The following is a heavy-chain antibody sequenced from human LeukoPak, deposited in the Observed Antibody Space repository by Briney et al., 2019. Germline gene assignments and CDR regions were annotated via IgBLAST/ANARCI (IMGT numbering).Heavy chain of an antibody. CDR2: ISWNSGSI. D-gene: IGHD4-17*01. CDR1: GFTFDDYG. CDR3: AKGKQATVTPFDY. V-gene: IGHV3-9*01. Sequence: GRSLRLSCAASGFTFDDYGMHWVRQAPGKGLEWVSGISWNSGSIGYADSVKGRFTISRDNAKNSLYLQMNSLRAEDTALYYCAKGKQATVTPFDYWGQGTLVTVSS. J-gene: IGHJ4*02.